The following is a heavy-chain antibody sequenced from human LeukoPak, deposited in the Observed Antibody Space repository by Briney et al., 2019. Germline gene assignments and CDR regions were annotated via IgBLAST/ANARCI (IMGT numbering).Heavy chain of an antibody. Sequence: GGSLRLSCAASGFTLSDYYMSWISQAPGKGLEWVSYISSSSSYTNYADSVKGRFTISRDNAKNSLYLQMNSLRAEDTAVYYCARGGGLILRYFDWLFAYYFDYWGQGTLVTVSS. D-gene: IGHD3-9*01. CDR3: ARGGGLILRYFDWLFAYYFDY. J-gene: IGHJ4*02. V-gene: IGHV3-11*06. CDR1: GFTLSDYY. CDR2: ISSSSSYT.